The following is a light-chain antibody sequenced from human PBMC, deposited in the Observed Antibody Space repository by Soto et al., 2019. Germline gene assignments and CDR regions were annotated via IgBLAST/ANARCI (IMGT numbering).Light chain of an antibody. CDR1: QSISSW. Sequence: DIQMPQSPSTLSASVGDRVTITCRASQSISSWLAWYQQKPGKAPKLLIYDASSLESGVPSRFSGSGSGTEFTLTISSLQPDGFAAYYCQQYNSYSFFGQGTKLEIK. CDR2: DAS. V-gene: IGKV1-5*01. CDR3: QQYNSYSF. J-gene: IGKJ2*01.